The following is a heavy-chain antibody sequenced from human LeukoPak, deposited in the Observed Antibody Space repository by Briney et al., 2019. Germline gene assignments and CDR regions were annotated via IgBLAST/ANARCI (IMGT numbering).Heavy chain of an antibody. CDR1: GGSISSYY. V-gene: IGHV4-34*01. D-gene: IGHD6-13*01. Sequence: SETLSLTCTVSGGSISSYYWSWIRQPPGKGLEWIGEINHSGSTNYNPSLKSRVTISVDTSKNQFSLKLSSVTAADTAVYYCARGEFSSSRNFDYWGQGTLVTVSS. J-gene: IGHJ4*02. CDR2: INHSGST. CDR3: ARGEFSSSRNFDY.